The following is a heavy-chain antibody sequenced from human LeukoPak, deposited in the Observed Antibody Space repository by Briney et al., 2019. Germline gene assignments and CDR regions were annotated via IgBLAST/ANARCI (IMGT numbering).Heavy chain of an antibody. V-gene: IGHV3-30*14. CDR3: ARALVGGMRLDY. CDR1: GFTFSSYA. J-gene: IGHJ4*02. CDR2: ISYDGSNK. Sequence: GGSLRLSCAASGFTFSSYAMHWVRQAPGKGLEWVAVISYDGSNKYYADSVKGRFTISRDNSKNTLYLQMISLRADDTAVYYCARALVGGMRLDYWGQGTLVTVSS. D-gene: IGHD1-26*01.